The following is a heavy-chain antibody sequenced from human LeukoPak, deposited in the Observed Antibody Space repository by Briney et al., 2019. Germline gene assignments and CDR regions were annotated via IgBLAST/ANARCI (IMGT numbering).Heavy chain of an antibody. J-gene: IGHJ4*02. Sequence: GASVKVSCKASGGTFSSYAISWVRQAPGQGLEWMGRIIPILGIANYAQKFQGRVTITADKSTSTAYMELSSLRSEDTAVYYCAREDYDILAGYSMSDYWGQGTLVTVSS. CDR2: IIPILGIA. CDR3: AREDYDILAGYSMSDY. CDR1: GGTFSSYA. V-gene: IGHV1-69*04. D-gene: IGHD3-9*01.